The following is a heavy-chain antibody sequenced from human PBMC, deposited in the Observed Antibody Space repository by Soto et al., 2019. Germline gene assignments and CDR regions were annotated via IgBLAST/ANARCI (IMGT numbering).Heavy chain of an antibody. J-gene: IGHJ5*02. V-gene: IGHV1-24*01. CDR3: ATERVENYDRHWDWYDP. CDR2: FDPEDGET. D-gene: IGHD3-22*01. CDR1: GYTLTELS. Sequence: ASVKVSCKVSGYTLTELSMHWVRQAPGKGLEWMGGFDPEDGETIYAQKFQGRVTMTEDTSTDTAYMELSSLRSEDTAVYYCATERVENYDRHWDWYDPWGQGSLVTVSS.